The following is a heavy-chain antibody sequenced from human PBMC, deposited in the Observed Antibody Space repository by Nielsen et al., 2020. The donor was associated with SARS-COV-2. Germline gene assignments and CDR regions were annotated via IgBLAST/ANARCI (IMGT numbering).Heavy chain of an antibody. CDR1: GFTLSSYW. D-gene: IGHD3-16*01. J-gene: IGHJ4*02. CDR2: IKHDGSEK. V-gene: IGHV3-7*01. CDR3: AKAGIMITFGGDVDYFES. Sequence: GESLKISCAASGFTLSSYWMSWVRQAPGKGLEWVANIKHDGSEKYYVDSAKGRFTISRDNARNSLYLQMNSLRAEDTAVYHCAKAGIMITFGGDVDYFESWGQGTLVTVSS.